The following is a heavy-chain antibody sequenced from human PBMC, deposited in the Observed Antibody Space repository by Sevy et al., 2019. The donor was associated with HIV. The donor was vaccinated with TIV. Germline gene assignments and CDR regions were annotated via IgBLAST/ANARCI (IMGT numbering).Heavy chain of an antibody. J-gene: IGHJ3*02. D-gene: IGHD4-17*01. CDR1: GDSISSGVYS. CDR2: IFHSGST. V-gene: IGHV4-30-2*01. CDR3: ARDGGTVTTPGFFDI. Sequence: SETLSLTCAVSGDSISSGVYSWNWIRQPPGKGLEWIGYIFHSGSTYYNPSLKIRATISVDRSKNQFSLKFSSVTAADTSFYYCARDGGTVTTPGFFDIWGQGTMVTVSS.